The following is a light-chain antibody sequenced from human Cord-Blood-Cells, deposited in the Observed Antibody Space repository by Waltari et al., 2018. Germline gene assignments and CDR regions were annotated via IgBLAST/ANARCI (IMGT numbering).Light chain of an antibody. V-gene: IGLV2-23*01. CDR1: SSDVGSYNL. CDR3: CSYAGSSTYV. CDR2: EGS. J-gene: IGLJ1*01. Sequence: QSALTQPASVSGSPGQSITISCTGTSSDVGSYNLVSWSQQHPGKAPKLMIYEGSKRPSGVSNRFSGSKSGNTASLTISVLQAEDEADYYCCSYAGSSTYVFGTGTKVTVL.